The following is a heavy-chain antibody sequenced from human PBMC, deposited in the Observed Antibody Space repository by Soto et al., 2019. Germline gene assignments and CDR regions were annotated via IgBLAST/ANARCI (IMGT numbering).Heavy chain of an antibody. Sequence: QVQLHQWGAGLLKPSEPLSLTCAVYGGAFSGYYWSWLRQPPGKGLEWFGEINHSGSTYNPSLKSRVTISVDTSKNQFSLKLSSVTAADTAVYYCARGTNYYYYMDVWGKGTTVTVSS. J-gene: IGHJ6*03. D-gene: IGHD3-3*01. CDR3: ARGTNYYYYMDV. V-gene: IGHV4-34*01. CDR2: INHSGST. CDR1: GGAFSGYY.